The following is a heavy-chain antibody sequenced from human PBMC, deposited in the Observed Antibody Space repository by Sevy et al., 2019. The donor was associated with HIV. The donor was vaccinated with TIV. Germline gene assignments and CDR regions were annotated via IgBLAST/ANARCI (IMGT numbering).Heavy chain of an antibody. CDR2: IKSDGSST. D-gene: IGHD5-18*01. Sequence: GGSLRLSCAASGFTFSSYWMHWVRQAPGKGLVWVSRIKSDGSSTSYADSVKGRFTISRDNAKNTLYLQMNSLRAEDTAVYYGARLGYSYGWYYYGMDVWGQGTTVTVSS. V-gene: IGHV3-74*01. CDR1: GFTFSSYW. CDR3: ARLGYSYGWYYYGMDV. J-gene: IGHJ6*02.